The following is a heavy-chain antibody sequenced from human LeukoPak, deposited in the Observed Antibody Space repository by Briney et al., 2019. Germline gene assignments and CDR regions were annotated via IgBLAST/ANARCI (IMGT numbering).Heavy chain of an antibody. J-gene: IGHJ4*02. Sequence: ASVKVSCKASGYTFTSYGISWVRQAPGQGLEWMGWINPNSGGTNYAQKFQGRVTMTRDTSISTAYMELSRLRSDDTAVYYCAYSNSSSWYDYWGQGTLVTVSS. CDR1: GYTFTSYG. CDR3: AYSNSSSWYDY. V-gene: IGHV1-2*02. D-gene: IGHD6-13*01. CDR2: INPNSGGT.